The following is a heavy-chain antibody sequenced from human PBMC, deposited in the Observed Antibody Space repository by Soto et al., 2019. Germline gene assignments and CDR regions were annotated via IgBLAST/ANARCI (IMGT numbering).Heavy chain of an antibody. CDR3: PSYSYSTMKLVRFDY. V-gene: IGHV3-15*07. Sequence: GSLRLSCAASGFTFSNAWINWVRQAPGKGLEWVGRIKSKTDGGTTEFAAPGKGRFAISRDDSKNMVFLQMKSVKTDDTGIYYCPSYSYSTMKLVRFDYWGQGTLVTVSS. CDR1: GFTFSNAW. D-gene: IGHD6-13*01. J-gene: IGHJ4*01. CDR2: IKSKTDGGTT.